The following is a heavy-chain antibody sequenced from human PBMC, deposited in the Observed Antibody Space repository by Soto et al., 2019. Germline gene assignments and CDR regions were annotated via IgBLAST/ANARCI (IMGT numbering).Heavy chain of an antibody. J-gene: IGHJ4*02. Sequence: GGSLRLSCAASGFTFSSYGINWVRQAPGKGLEWVSSISSSSDYIYADSVKGRFTISRDNAKNSLYLQMNSLRAEDTAVYYCARDRPATKRPTSIWAAPSTENYFDYWGQGTLVTVSS. CDR1: GFTFSSYG. V-gene: IGHV3-21*01. CDR3: ARDRPATKRPTSIWAAPSTENYFDY. D-gene: IGHD6-13*01. CDR2: ISSSSDYI.